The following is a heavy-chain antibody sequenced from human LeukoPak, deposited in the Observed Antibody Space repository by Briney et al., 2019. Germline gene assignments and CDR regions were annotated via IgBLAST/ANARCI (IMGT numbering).Heavy chain of an antibody. CDR3: ATHPGGLQSGFDN. D-gene: IGHD5-24*01. J-gene: IGHJ4*02. CDR2: IHPGDSDT. Sequence: HGESLKISCKGSGYSFTSYWIGWVRQMPGKGLEYVGIIHPGDSDTRYSPSFQGQVTISVDRSSSTAYIQWSRLKASDTAMYYCATHPGGLQSGFDNWGQGTLVTVSS. V-gene: IGHV5-51*01. CDR1: GYSFTSYW.